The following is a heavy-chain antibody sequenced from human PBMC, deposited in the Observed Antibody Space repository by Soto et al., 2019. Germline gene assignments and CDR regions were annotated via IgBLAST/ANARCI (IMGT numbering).Heavy chain of an antibody. CDR2: INPSGGST. D-gene: IGHD3-22*01. Sequence: GASVKVSCKASGYTFTSYYMHWVRQAPGQGLEWMGIINPSGGSTSYAQKFQGRVTMTRDTSTSTVYMELSSLRSEDTAVYYCARGYYYDGSGYYPGAFDIWGQGTMVTVSS. CDR1: GYTFTSYY. CDR3: ARGYYYDGSGYYPGAFDI. J-gene: IGHJ3*02. V-gene: IGHV1-46*01.